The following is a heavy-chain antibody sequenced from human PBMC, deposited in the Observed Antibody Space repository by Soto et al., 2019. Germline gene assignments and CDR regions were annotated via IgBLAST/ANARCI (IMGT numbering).Heavy chain of an antibody. D-gene: IGHD3-22*01. V-gene: IGHV3-30*18. CDR2: VLYDGRNK. CDR1: GFTFSSYG. CDR3: AKAGYYDSSGYYELDY. Sequence: QVQLVESGGGVVQPGRFLRLSCAASGFTFSSYGMHWVRQAPGKGLEWVAVVLYDGRNKYYADSVKGRFTISRDNSKNTVYLQMNSLRAEDTAVYYCAKAGYYDSSGYYELDYWGQGTLVTVSS. J-gene: IGHJ4*02.